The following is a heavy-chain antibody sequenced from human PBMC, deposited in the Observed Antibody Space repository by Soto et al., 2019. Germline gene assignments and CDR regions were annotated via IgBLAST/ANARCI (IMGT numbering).Heavy chain of an antibody. Sequence: PSETLSLTCSVSGGTINSGDYFWSWIRQPPGKGLEWIGSIFYTGSTYYSPSLKSRASMSMDTSKNLFSLRAEDTAVYFCAKEVVNSGWTHFDYWGQGTLVTVSS. V-gene: IGHV4-30-4*02. CDR3: AKEVVNSGWTHFDY. D-gene: IGHD6-19*01. J-gene: IGHJ4*02. CDR2: IFYTGST. CDR1: GGTINSGDYF.